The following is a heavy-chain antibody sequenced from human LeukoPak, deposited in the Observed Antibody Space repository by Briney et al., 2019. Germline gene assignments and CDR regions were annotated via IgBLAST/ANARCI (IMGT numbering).Heavy chain of an antibody. CDR1: GGSNSSSSYY. CDR3: ARHWNRGSRDY. J-gene: IGHJ4*02. V-gene: IGHV4-39*01. D-gene: IGHD1-26*01. Sequence: PSETLSLTCTVSGGSNSSSSYYWGWIRQPPGKGLEWIGSIYYSGSTYYNPSLKSRVTISVDTSKNQFSLKLSSVTAADTAVYYCARHWNRGSRDYWGQGTLVTVSS. CDR2: IYYSGST.